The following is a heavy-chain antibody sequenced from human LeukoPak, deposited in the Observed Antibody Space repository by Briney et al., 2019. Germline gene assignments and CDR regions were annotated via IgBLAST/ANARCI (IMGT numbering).Heavy chain of an antibody. CDR2: ISSGDRT. J-gene: IGHJ4*02. Sequence: GGSLRLSCAASGFTFSSYAMNWVRQAPGKGLEWVAGISSGDRTFHAESVKGRFTTSRDKSKDTLYLQMNSLRAEDTAVYYCAKVATASPYFHWFDNWGQGTQVIVSS. CDR3: AKVATASPYFHWFDN. V-gene: IGHV3-23*01. D-gene: IGHD3-9*01. CDR1: GFTFSSYA.